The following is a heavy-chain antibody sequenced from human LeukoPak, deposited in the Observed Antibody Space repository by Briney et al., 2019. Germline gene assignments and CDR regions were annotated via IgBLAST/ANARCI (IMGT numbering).Heavy chain of an antibody. V-gene: IGHV3-21*01. J-gene: IGHJ4*02. D-gene: IGHD5-18*01. CDR3: ARAGRGYSYGWNY. Sequence: PGGSLRLSCAASGFTFSSYSMNWVRQAPGKGLEWVSAISGDSRYIYYADSVRGRFTISRDNAENSLYLQMNSLRAEDTAVYYCARAGRGYSYGWNYWGQGTLVTVSS. CDR2: ISGDSRYI. CDR1: GFTFSSYS.